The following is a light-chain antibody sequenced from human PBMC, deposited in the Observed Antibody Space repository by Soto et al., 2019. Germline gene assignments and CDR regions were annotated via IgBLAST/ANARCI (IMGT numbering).Light chain of an antibody. V-gene: IGKV1-39*01. CDR3: QQSYSTPWT. J-gene: IGKJ1*01. Sequence: DIQMTQSPSSLSASVGDRVTITCRASQSISSYLNWYQQKPGKAPKLLIYAASSLQSGVPSRFSGSGSGTDFTLTISSLQPEDFATDYCQQSYSTPWTFGQGNQGEIK. CDR2: AAS. CDR1: QSISSY.